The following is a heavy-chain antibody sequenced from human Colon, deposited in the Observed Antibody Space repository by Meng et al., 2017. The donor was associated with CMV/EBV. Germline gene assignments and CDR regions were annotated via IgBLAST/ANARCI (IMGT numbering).Heavy chain of an antibody. V-gene: IGHV3-7*01. CDR1: GFTVSSNY. Sequence: GESLKISCAASGFTVSSNYMSWVRQAPGKGLQWVANIKPDGSEQYYEDSVKGRFTISRDNAKKSLYLQMNSLRAEDTAVYYCARDPAHVLEVVSPAYYYDMGVWGQGTTVTVSS. CDR2: IKPDGSEQ. J-gene: IGHJ6*02. D-gene: IGHD2-2*01. CDR3: ARDPAHVLEVVSPAYYYDMGV.